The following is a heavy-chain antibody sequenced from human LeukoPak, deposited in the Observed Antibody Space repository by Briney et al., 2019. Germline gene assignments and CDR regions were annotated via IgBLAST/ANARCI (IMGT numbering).Heavy chain of an antibody. CDR2: IYTSGST. CDR3: ARGHALLPPGDAFDI. CDR1: GGSISSYY. Sequence: SETLSLTCTVSGGSISSYYWSWIRQPAGKGLEWIGRIYTSGSTNYNPSLKSRVTISVDTSKNQFSLKLSSVTAADTAVYYCARGHALLPPGDAFDIWGQGTMVTVSS. J-gene: IGHJ3*02. V-gene: IGHV4-4*07. D-gene: IGHD2-15*01.